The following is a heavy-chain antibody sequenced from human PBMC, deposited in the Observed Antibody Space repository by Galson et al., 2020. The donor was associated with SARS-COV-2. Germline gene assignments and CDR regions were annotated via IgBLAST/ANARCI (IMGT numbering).Heavy chain of an antibody. CDR2: IYYSGST. CDR3: ARGRGALPWFDP. CDR1: GGSISSSSYY. Sequence: SQTLSLTCTVSGGSISSSSYYWGWIRQPPGKGLEWIGSIYYSGSTYYNPSLKSRVTISVDTSKNQFSLKLNSVTAADTAVYYCARGRGALPWFDPWGQGTLVTVSS. V-gene: IGHV4-39*07. J-gene: IGHJ5*02.